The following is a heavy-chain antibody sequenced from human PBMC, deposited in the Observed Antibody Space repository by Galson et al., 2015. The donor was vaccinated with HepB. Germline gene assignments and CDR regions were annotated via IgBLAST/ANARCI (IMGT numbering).Heavy chain of an antibody. J-gene: IGHJ3*02. Sequence: CAISGDSVSTDSAAWYWIRQSPSRGLEWLGRTYYRSKWYRDYAVSVKSQITINPDTAKNHFSLQLNSGSPEEKAVEYCARDQGGTGTRGGAFDIWGQGTMVTVSS. V-gene: IGHV6-1*01. D-gene: IGHD1-7*01. CDR3: ARDQGGTGTRGGAFDI. CDR1: GDSVSTDSAA. CDR2: TYYRSKWYR.